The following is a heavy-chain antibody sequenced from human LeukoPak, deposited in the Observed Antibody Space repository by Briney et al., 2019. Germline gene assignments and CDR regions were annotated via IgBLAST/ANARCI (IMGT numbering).Heavy chain of an antibody. J-gene: IGHJ5*02. CDR1: GGSISSSSYY. CDR3: ARDRYYYDSSDPNWFDP. V-gene: IGHV4-39*07. D-gene: IGHD3-22*01. CDR2: IYYSGST. Sequence: SETLSLTCTVSGGSISSSSYYWGWIRQPPGKGLEWIGSIYYSGSTYYNPSLKSRVTISVDTSKNQFSLKLSSVTAADTAVYYCARDRYYYDSSDPNWFDPWGQGTLVTVSS.